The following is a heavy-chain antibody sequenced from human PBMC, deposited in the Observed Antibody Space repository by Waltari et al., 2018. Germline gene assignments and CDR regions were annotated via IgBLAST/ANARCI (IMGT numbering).Heavy chain of an antibody. Sequence: QVKLVESGGGVVQPGRSLRRSCAASGFGSGVYGMHWVRQAPGKGLEWVAVISFHGGNIYYADSVKGRFTISRDNSKNTLYLQMNSLRAEDTAVYYCAKGQYFDWRMDVWGQGTTVTVSS. CDR2: ISFHGGNI. CDR3: AKGQYFDWRMDV. J-gene: IGHJ6*02. D-gene: IGHD3-9*01. CDR1: GFGSGVYG. V-gene: IGHV3-30*18.